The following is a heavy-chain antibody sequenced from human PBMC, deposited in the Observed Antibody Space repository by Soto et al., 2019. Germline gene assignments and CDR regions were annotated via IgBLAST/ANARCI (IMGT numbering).Heavy chain of an antibody. CDR1: GYTFTSYG. V-gene: IGHV1-18*01. J-gene: IGHJ4*02. Sequence: ASVKVSCKASGYTFTSYGISWVRQAPGQGLERMGWISAYNGNTNYAQKLQGRVTMTTDTSTSTAYMELRSLRSDDTAVYYCARVRDYYDSSGYYVDYWGQGTLVTVS. D-gene: IGHD3-22*01. CDR3: ARVRDYYDSSGYYVDY. CDR2: ISAYNGNT.